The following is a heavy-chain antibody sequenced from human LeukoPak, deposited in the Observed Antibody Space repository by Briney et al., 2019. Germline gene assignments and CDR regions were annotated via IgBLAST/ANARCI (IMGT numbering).Heavy chain of an antibody. J-gene: IGHJ5*02. CDR3: ARRPSNWTDP. V-gene: IGHV5-51*01. CDR1: GYSFTNYW. CDR2: FYPGDSDT. Sequence: GESLEISCKGSGYSFTNYWIGWVRPMPGKGVEWMGIFYPGDSDTRYSPSFQGQVTISADKPISTAYLQWSSLKASDTAMYYCARRPSNWTDPWGEGTLVTVSS.